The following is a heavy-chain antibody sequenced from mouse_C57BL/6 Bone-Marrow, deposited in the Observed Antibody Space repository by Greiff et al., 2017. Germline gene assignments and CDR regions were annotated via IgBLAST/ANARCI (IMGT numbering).Heavy chain of an antibody. V-gene: IGHV5-9-1*02. D-gene: IGHD2-4*01. Sequence: DVMLVESGEGLVKPGGSLKLSCAASGFTFSSYAMSWVRQTPEKRLEWVAYISSGGDYIYYADTVKGRFTISRDNARNTLYLQMSSLKSEDTAMYYCTREDYDEAYWGQGTLVTGSA. CDR3: TREDYDEAY. J-gene: IGHJ3*01. CDR1: GFTFSSYA. CDR2: ISSGGDYI.